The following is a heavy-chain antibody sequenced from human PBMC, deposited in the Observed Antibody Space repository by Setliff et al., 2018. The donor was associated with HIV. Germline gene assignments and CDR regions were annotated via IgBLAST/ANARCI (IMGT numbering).Heavy chain of an antibody. D-gene: IGHD5-18*01. Sequence: PGESLKIPRAAPGFTLRSYSMNGVRQAPGKGLEWVSSIRNSSSYIYYADSVKGRFTISRDNAKNSLYLQMNSLRAEDTAVYYCARGDTAMALYYFDYWGQGTLVTVSS. CDR1: GFTLRSYS. J-gene: IGHJ4*02. CDR2: IRNSSSYI. V-gene: IGHV3-21*01. CDR3: ARGDTAMALYYFDY.